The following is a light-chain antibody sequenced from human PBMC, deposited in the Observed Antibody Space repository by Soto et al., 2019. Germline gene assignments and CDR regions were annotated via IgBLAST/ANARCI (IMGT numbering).Light chain of an antibody. CDR2: DTS. CDR3: LLSYSAGQSV. Sequence: QAVVTQEPSLTVSPGGTVTLTCGSSTGAVTSGHYPYWFQQKPGQAPRTLIYDTSNKHSGTPARFSGSLLGGKAALTLLGAQAEDEAESYCLLSYSAGQSVFGGGTKLTVL. CDR1: TGAVTSGHY. V-gene: IGLV7-46*02. J-gene: IGLJ2*01.